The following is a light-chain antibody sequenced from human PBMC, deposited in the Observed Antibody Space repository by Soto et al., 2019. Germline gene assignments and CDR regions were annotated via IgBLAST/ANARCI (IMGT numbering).Light chain of an antibody. CDR3: QHLNSYPIT. CDR2: AAS. Sequence: DIQLTQSPSFLSASVGDRVTITCRASQGLSSDLAWYQQKPGKAPKLLIYAASTLQSGVPSRFSGSGSGTEFTLTISSLQPEDFATYYCQHLNSYPITFGQGTRLESK. V-gene: IGKV1-9*01. CDR1: QGLSSD. J-gene: IGKJ5*01.